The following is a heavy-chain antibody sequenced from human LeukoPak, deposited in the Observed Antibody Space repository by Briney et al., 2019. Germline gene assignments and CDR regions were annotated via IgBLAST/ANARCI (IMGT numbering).Heavy chain of an antibody. Sequence: ASVKVYCKASGYTFNNYYMYWVRQAPGQGLEWMGMINPSGGGTSYAQKFQGRVTMTRDTSTRTVYMEVSSLKPEDTAVYYCARQGAYSSAIGMGYWGQGTLVTFSS. D-gene: IGHD6-19*01. CDR1: GYTFNNYY. V-gene: IGHV1-46*02. CDR3: ARQGAYSSAIGMGY. J-gene: IGHJ4*02. CDR2: INPSGGGT.